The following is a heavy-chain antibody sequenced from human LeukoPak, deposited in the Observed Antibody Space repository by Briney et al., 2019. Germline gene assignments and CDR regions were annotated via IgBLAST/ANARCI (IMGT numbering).Heavy chain of an antibody. D-gene: IGHD2-15*01. CDR1: GYTFTSYA. Sequence: ASVKVSCKASGYTFTSYAIHWVCQAPGQRLEWLGWVNTGNGDTRYSQTFQGRVTITSDTSASTAYMELSSLRSEDTAVYYCASRASCSGGSCYMFDYWGQGTLVTVSS. V-gene: IGHV1-3*04. CDR3: ASRASCSGGSCYMFDY. CDR2: VNTGNGDT. J-gene: IGHJ4*02.